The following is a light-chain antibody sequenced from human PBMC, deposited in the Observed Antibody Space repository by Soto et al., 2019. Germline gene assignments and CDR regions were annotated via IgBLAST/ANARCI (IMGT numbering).Light chain of an antibody. Sequence: QSALTQPASVSGSPGQSITISCTGTSSDIGDYNSVSWYQQLPGKAPKLMIYDVSNRPSGVSNRFSGSKSGNTASLTISGLQAEDEGYYYCSSYTSSTTPVLFGGGTKLTVL. CDR2: DVS. CDR1: SSDIGDYNS. V-gene: IGLV2-14*01. CDR3: SSYTSSTTPVL. J-gene: IGLJ2*01.